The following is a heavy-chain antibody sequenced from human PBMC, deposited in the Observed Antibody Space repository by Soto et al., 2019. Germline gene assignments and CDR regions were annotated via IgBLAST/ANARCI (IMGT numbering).Heavy chain of an antibody. CDR3: ATGVIWIGYFTVDS. CDR2: FIPVYRTL. Sequence: SVNVYCTASGGSFGNSAINWVRQTPGQGLEWLGGFIPVYRTLNYAQKFQGRVTITADESTGTAYMTLSSLASDDTAVYYCATGVIWIGYFTVDSWGQGTRV. D-gene: IGHD3-3*01. J-gene: IGHJ4*02. V-gene: IGHV1-69*13. CDR1: GGSFGNSA.